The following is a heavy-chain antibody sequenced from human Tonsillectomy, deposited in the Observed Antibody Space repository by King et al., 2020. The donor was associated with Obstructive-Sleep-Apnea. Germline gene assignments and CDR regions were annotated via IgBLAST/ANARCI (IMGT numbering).Heavy chain of an antibody. CDR3: ATLSYSSSWTDY. V-gene: IGHV3-30-3*01. Sequence: VQLVESGGGVVQPGRSLRLSCAASGFTFSSYAMHWVRQAPGKGLEWVSVISNDGANKDYADSVKGRFTISRDNSKNILYLQINNLGPEDTAVYYCATLSYSSSWTDYWGQGTLVTVSS. CDR1: GFTFSSYA. CDR2: ISNDGANK. D-gene: IGHD6-13*01. J-gene: IGHJ4*02.